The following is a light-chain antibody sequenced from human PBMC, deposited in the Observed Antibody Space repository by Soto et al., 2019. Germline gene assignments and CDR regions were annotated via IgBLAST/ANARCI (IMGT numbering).Light chain of an antibody. CDR2: DAS. Sequence: IQMTQSPSSLSASVGDRVTITCRASQSISSWLAWYQQKPGKAPKLLIYDASNLEGGVPSRFSGSGSGTEFTLTISSLQPDDFATYYCQQYNSYWTFGQGTKVDIK. J-gene: IGKJ1*01. CDR3: QQYNSYWT. CDR1: QSISSW. V-gene: IGKV1-5*01.